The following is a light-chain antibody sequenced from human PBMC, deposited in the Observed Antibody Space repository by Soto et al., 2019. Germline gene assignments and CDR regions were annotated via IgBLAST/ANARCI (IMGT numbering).Light chain of an antibody. J-gene: IGKJ1*01. Sequence: DIQMTQSPSTLSGSVGDRVTITCRASQTISSWLAWYQQKPGKAPKLLIYKASTLKSGVPSRFSGSGSGTEFTLTISSLQPDDFSTYYCQQYKSYSEAFGQGTKVEVK. V-gene: IGKV1-5*03. CDR1: QTISSW. CDR3: QQYKSYSEA. CDR2: KAS.